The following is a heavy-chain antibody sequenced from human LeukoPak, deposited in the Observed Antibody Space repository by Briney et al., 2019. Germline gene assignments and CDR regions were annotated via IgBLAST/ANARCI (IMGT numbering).Heavy chain of an antibody. J-gene: IGHJ5*02. CDR2: ISYDGSNK. V-gene: IGHV3-30*04. D-gene: IGHD3-10*01. Sequence: PGRSLRLSCAASGFTFSSYAMHWVRQAPGKGLEWVAVISYDGSNKYYADSVKGRFTIPRDNSKNTLYLQMNSLRAEDTAVYYCARSEYYYGSGSYDWFDPWGQGTLVTVSS. CDR1: GFTFSSYA. CDR3: ARSEYYYGSGSYDWFDP.